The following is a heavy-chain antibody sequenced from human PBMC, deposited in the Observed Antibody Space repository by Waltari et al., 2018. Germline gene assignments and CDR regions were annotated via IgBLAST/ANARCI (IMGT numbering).Heavy chain of an antibody. D-gene: IGHD3-10*01. V-gene: IGHV4-38-2*01. CDR2: IYHSGSN. CDR3: ARHPDYGSGWFSY. CDR1: GYSISSGYC. Sequence: QVQLQESGPGLVKPSETLSLTCGVSGYSISSGYCWGWIRQPPGKGLEWIGSIYHSGSNYYNPSLKSRVTISVDTSKNQFSLKLSSVTAADTAVYYCARHPDYGSGWFSYWGQGTLVTVSS. J-gene: IGHJ4*02.